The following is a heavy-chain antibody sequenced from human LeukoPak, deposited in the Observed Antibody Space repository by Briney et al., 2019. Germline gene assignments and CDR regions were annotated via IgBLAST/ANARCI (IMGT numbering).Heavy chain of an antibody. CDR3: ARERSSST. Sequence: GGSLRLSCAASGFTFSRSWMTWVRQAPGKGLEWVANIKQDGSEQYYVDSVKGRFTISRDNAKDALYLQMNSLRAEDTAVYYCARERSSSTWGQGTLVTVSS. CDR1: GFTFSRSW. J-gene: IGHJ5*02. V-gene: IGHV3-7*01. D-gene: IGHD6-13*01. CDR2: IKQDGSEQ.